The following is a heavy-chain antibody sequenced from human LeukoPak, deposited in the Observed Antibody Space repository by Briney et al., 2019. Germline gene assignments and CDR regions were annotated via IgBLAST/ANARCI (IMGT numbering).Heavy chain of an antibody. CDR1: GGSVSRGGYY. CDR3: ATADWESFYFDS. D-gene: IGHD1-26*01. J-gene: IGHJ4*02. Sequence: PSETLSLTCTVSGGSVSRGGYYWNWIPQHPGKGLEWIGFTSYSEGTYYNPSLMSRITISVDISQNQFSLKMRDVTAADTAVYFCATADWESFYFDSWGQGALVAVSS. CDR2: TSYSEGT. V-gene: IGHV4-31*03.